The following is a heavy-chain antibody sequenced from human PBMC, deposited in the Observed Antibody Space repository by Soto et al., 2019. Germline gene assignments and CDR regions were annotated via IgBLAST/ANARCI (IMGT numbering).Heavy chain of an antibody. Sequence: EVQLLESGGGLVQPGGSLRLSCAASGFTLSNYAMTWVRQAPGKGLEWVSGISCGGGSKYYAASVRGRFTISRDNSKNTPYLQLMSLLAEDNAVLYCAKEGFWCSSYLTFDSWGQGTLVTVSS. D-gene: IGHD6-19*01. CDR2: ISCGGGSK. V-gene: IGHV3-23*01. CDR3: AKEGFWCSSYLTFDS. J-gene: IGHJ4*02. CDR1: GFTLSNYA.